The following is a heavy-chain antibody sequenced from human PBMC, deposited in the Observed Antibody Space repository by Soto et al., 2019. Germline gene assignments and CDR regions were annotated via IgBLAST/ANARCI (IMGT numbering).Heavy chain of an antibody. V-gene: IGHV1-18*01. CDR1: GYTFTNYG. J-gene: IGHJ6*02. CDR3: ARGYYYDSSGYGGPPYYYYYYGMDV. D-gene: IGHD3-22*01. CDR2: INTYNGNT. Sequence: ASVKVSCKASGYTFTNYGISWVRQAPGQGLEWMGWINTYNGNTNHAQKLQGRVTMTTDTSTSTAYMELRSLRSDDTAVYYCARGYYYDSSGYGGPPYYYYYYGMDVWGQGTTVTVSS.